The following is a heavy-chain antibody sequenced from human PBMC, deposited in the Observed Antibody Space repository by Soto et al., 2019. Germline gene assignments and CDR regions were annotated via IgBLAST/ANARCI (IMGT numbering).Heavy chain of an antibody. V-gene: IGHV3-30-3*01. CDR3: ARSASSGWYTLALNY. D-gene: IGHD6-19*01. CDR2: ISYDGSNK. CDR1: GFTFRSDA. J-gene: IGHJ4*02. Sequence: QVQLVESGGGVVQPGRSLRLSCAASGFTFRSDAMHWVRQAPGKGLEWVAVISYDGSNKYYADSVKGRFTISRDNSKNTLYPQMNSLRAEDTAVYYCARSASSGWYTLALNYWGQGTLVTVSS.